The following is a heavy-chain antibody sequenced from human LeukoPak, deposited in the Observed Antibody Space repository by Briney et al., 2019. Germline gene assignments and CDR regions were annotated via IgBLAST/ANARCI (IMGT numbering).Heavy chain of an antibody. V-gene: IGHV4-34*01. CDR2: INHSGST. Sequence: PSDTLSLTCAVYGGSFSGYYWSWIRQPPGKGLEWIGEINHSGSTNYNPSLKSRVTITVDTSKNQFSLKLSSVTAADTAVYYCARGLRLITGTTAVVATKGSLDYWGQGTLVTVSS. CDR1: GGSFSGYY. D-gene: IGHD1-7*01. J-gene: IGHJ4*02. CDR3: ARGLRLITGTTAVVATKGSLDY.